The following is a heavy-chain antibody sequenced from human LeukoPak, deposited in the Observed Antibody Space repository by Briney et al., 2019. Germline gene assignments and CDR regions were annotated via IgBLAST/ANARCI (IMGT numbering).Heavy chain of an antibody. CDR1: GYTFSDFY. D-gene: IGHD3-3*02. CDR3: ARVRLADERAWAY. CDR2: ITPKSGDT. V-gene: IGHV1-2*02. J-gene: IGHJ4*02. Sequence: ASVKVSCKASGYTFSDFYIHWVRQAPGQGLEYAGWITPKSGDTYSPQRFQGRVTMTRDASISTAYMELSSLRSDDTAVYFCARVRLADERAWAYWGQGTLVTVSS.